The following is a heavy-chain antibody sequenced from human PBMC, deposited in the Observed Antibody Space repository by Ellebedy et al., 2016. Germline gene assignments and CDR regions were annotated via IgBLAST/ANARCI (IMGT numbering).Heavy chain of an antibody. CDR3: TRPGRQWLADY. Sequence: GESLKISXAASGFTFSGSAMHWVRQASGKGLEWVGRIRSKANSYATAYAASVKGRFTISRDDSKNTAYLQMNSLKTEDTAVYYCTRPGRQWLADYWGQGTLVTVSS. J-gene: IGHJ4*02. CDR2: IRSKANSYAT. CDR1: GFTFSGSA. V-gene: IGHV3-73*01. D-gene: IGHD6-19*01.